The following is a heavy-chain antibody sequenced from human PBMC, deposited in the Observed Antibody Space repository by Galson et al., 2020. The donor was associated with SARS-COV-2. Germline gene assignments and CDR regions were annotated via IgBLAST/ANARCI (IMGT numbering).Heavy chain of an antibody. CDR2: IYSEGSST. D-gene: IGHD3-16*01. Sequence: GGSLRLSCAASGFTFSSYWMHWVRQASGKGLVWVSRIYSEGSSTSYADSVKGRFTISGDDAKNTLYLHMSSLRAEDTAVYYCARGVMRNDYFDYWGQGTLVTVSS. CDR3: ARGVMRNDYFDY. V-gene: IGHV3-74*01. J-gene: IGHJ4*02. CDR1: GFTFSSYW.